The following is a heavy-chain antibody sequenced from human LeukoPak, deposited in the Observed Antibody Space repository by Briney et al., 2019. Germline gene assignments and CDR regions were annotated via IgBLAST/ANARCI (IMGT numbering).Heavy chain of an antibody. Sequence: GGSLRLSCAASGSTFSSYWMRWVRQAPGKGLEWVSCIHSGGSSTSYADSVKGRFTISRDNAKNTLYLQMNSLRAEDTAVYYCARGGAFCGGDCYQIDYWGQGTLVIVSS. D-gene: IGHD2-21*02. V-gene: IGHV3-74*01. CDR2: IHSGGSST. J-gene: IGHJ4*02. CDR1: GSTFSSYW. CDR3: ARGGAFCGGDCYQIDY.